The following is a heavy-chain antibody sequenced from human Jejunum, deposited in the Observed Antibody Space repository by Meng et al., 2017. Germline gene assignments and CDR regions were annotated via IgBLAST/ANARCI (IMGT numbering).Heavy chain of an antibody. CDR3: ARDSGSHSPDY. V-gene: IGHV4-59*01. CDR2: IYYSGST. D-gene: IGHD3-10*01. J-gene: IGHJ4*02. CDR1: GGSLDNFY. Sequence: SETLSLTCTVSGGSLDNFYWSWIRQSPGKGLEWIGYIYYSGSTNYNSSLKSRVTISRDTSKNQFSLTLNSVTAADTAVYYCARDSGSHSPDYWGQGTLVTVSS.